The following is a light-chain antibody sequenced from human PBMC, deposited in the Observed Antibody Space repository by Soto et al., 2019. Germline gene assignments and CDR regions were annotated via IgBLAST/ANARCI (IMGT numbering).Light chain of an antibody. V-gene: IGKV3-20*01. Sequence: EIVLTQSPGTLSLSPGERATLSCRASQTIDNSHLAWYQQKPGQAPRLLIYDASSRATGIPDRFSGSGSGTDFILTISRLEPEDFAVYYCQPYGSSRTFGQGTKVEIK. CDR2: DAS. CDR1: QTIDNSH. J-gene: IGKJ1*01. CDR3: QPYGSSRT.